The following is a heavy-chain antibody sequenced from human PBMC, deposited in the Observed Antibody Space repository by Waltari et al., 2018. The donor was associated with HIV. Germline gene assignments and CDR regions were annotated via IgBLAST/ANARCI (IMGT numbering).Heavy chain of an antibody. CDR3: AREGATSGSYYFDY. Sequence: EVQLVESGGGLVQPGGSLRLSCAASGFTFSSYWMHWVRQAPGKGLVWVSRINGDGRRTRFADSVKGRFTISRDNAKNTLYLHMNSLTAEDTAVYYCAREGATSGSYYFDYWGQGTLVTVSS. CDR2: INGDGRRT. V-gene: IGHV3-74*01. D-gene: IGHD1-26*01. CDR1: GFTFSSYW. J-gene: IGHJ4*02.